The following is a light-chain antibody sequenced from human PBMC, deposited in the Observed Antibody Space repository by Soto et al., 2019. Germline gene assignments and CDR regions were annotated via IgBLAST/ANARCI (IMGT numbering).Light chain of an antibody. CDR1: QSISSW. V-gene: IGKV1-5*03. Sequence: DIQMTQSPSTLSASVGDRVTITCRASQSISSWLAWYQQKPGKAPKLLIYKASSLESGVPSRFSGSGSGTEYTLAISSLQDDDFANYYGQRYNIYSTCGQGTKLEIK. J-gene: IGKJ2*01. CDR2: KAS. CDR3: QRYNIYST.